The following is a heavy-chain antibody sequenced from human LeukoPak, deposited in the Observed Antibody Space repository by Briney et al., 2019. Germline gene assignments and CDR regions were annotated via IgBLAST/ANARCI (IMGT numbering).Heavy chain of an antibody. J-gene: IGHJ4*02. Sequence: GGSLRLSCAASGFTFSSYWMSWVRQAPGKGLEWVANIKQDGSEKYYVDSVKGRFTISRDNAKNSLYLQMNSMRAEDTAVYYCARGSHYYDGSGYYAAGYWGQGTLVTVSS. CDR1: GFTFSSYW. CDR2: IKQDGSEK. CDR3: ARGSHYYDGSGYYAAGY. V-gene: IGHV3-7*04. D-gene: IGHD3-22*01.